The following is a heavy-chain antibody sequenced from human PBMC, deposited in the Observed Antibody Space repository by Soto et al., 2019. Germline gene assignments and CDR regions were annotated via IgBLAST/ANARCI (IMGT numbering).Heavy chain of an antibody. Sequence: GGSLRLSCAASGFTFSSYAMSWVRQAPGKGLEWVSAISGSGGTTYYADSLKGRFTISRDNSKNTLYLQMNSLRAEDTAVYYCAKDRSSGWPYYFDYWGQGTLVTVSS. J-gene: IGHJ4*02. V-gene: IGHV3-23*01. CDR2: ISGSGGTT. CDR3: AKDRSSGWPYYFDY. D-gene: IGHD6-19*01. CDR1: GFTFSSYA.